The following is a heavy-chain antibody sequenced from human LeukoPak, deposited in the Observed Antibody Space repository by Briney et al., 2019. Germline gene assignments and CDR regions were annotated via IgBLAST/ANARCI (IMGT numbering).Heavy chain of an antibody. Sequence: GGSLRLSCAASGFTFSSYEMDSVRQAPGKGLEWVSYISSSGSTIYYADSVKGRFTISRDNAKNSLFLQMNSLRAEDTAVYYCARDRDGYNCVFDYWGQGTLVTVSS. D-gene: IGHD5-24*01. V-gene: IGHV3-48*03. CDR2: ISSSGSTI. CDR3: ARDRDGYNCVFDY. CDR1: GFTFSSYE. J-gene: IGHJ4*02.